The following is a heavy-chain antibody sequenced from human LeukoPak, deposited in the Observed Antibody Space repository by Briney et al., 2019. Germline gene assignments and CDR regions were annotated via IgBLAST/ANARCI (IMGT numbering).Heavy chain of an antibody. D-gene: IGHD3-10*01. CDR3: AKDMAILWFGESFFDY. CDR2: ISSSSSSI. Sequence: GGSLRLSCTASGFTFSSYSMNWVRQAPGKGLEWVSYISSSSSSIYDADSVKGRFTISRDNAKNALYLQMNSLRAEDTALYYCAKDMAILWFGESFFDYWGQGTLVTVSS. J-gene: IGHJ4*02. V-gene: IGHV3-48*04. CDR1: GFTFSSYS.